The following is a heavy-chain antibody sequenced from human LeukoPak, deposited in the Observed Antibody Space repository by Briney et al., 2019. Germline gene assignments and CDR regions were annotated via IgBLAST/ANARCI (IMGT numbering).Heavy chain of an antibody. J-gene: IGHJ4*02. V-gene: IGHV3-48*02. CDR1: GFTFSSYS. CDR3: ARIPSTGEQLVHY. CDR2: ITASGTAM. Sequence: PGGSLRLSCAASGFTFSSYSMNWVRQAPGKGLEWVSHITASGTAMFYADSVKGRFTISRDNAKNSLYLQMNSLRDEDTAVYYCARIPSTGEQLVHYWGQGTLVTVSS. D-gene: IGHD6-13*01.